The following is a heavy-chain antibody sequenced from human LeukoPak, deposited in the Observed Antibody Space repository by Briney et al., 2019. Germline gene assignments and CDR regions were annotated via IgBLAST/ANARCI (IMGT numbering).Heavy chain of an antibody. V-gene: IGHV4-59*08. CDR1: GGSISSYY. CDR3: ARLNYGGNHHDY. J-gene: IGHJ4*02. CDR2: IYYSGST. D-gene: IGHD4-23*01. Sequence: SETLSLTCTVSGGSISSYYWSWIRQPPGKGLEWIGYIYYSGSTNYNPSLKSRVTISVDTSKNQFSLKLSSVTAADTAVYYCARLNYGGNHHDYWGQGTLVTVSS.